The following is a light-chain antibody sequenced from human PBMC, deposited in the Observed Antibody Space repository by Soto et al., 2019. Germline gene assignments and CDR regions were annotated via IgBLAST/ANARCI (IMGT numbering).Light chain of an antibody. CDR1: QGISSF. CDR3: QQVNSYPLT. J-gene: IGKJ3*01. CDR2: AAS. Sequence: DIQLTQSPSFLSASVGDRVTITCRASQGISSFLAWYQQKPGKAPKLLIYAASTLQSGVPSRFSGSGSGTEFTLTISSLQPEDFVTYFCQQVNSYPLTFGPGTKVDIK. V-gene: IGKV1-9*01.